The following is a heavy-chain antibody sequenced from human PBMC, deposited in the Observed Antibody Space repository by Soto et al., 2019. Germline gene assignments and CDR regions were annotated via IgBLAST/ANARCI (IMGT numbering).Heavy chain of an antibody. V-gene: IGHV1-46*03. Sequence: GASVKVCCKASGYTFTSYYMHWVRQAPGQGLEWMGIINPSGGSTSYAQKFQGRVTMTRDTSTSTVYMELSSLRSEDTAVYYCARVRHSGYAVPYYYYYYMDVWGKGTTVTVSS. J-gene: IGHJ6*03. CDR3: ARVRHSGYAVPYYYYYYMDV. CDR2: INPSGGST. D-gene: IGHD5-12*01. CDR1: GYTFTSYY.